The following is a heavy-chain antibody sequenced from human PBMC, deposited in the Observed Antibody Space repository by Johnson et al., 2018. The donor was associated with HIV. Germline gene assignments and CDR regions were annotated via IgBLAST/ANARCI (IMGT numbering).Heavy chain of an antibody. CDR3: VREGSEWLAGENTFDI. V-gene: IGHV3-11*01. CDR2: ISSTSSTI. CDR1: GFTFRDYD. J-gene: IGHJ3*02. Sequence: QVQLVESGGGLVKPGGSLRLSCAASGFTFRDYDMSWNRQAPGKGLEWISYISSTSSTIDYIDSVKGRFTISRDSSKNTLYLQMNSLRAEDTAIYYCVREGSEWLAGENTFDIWGQGTMVTVSS. D-gene: IGHD6-19*01.